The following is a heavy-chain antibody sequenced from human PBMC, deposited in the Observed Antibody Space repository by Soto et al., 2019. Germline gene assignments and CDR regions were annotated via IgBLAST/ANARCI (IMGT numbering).Heavy chain of an antibody. D-gene: IGHD3-16*01. Sequence: QVQLHQWGAGLLKPSETLSLTCAVYSGSFSGYYWSWIRQPPGKGLEWSGEINHSGSTNYNPSLKSRVTISVDTSKNQFSLRLSSVTAADTAVYYCGRGGGAYYVDYWGQGALVTVSS. CDR2: INHSGST. V-gene: IGHV4-34*01. CDR1: SGSFSGYY. CDR3: GRGGGAYYVDY. J-gene: IGHJ4*02.